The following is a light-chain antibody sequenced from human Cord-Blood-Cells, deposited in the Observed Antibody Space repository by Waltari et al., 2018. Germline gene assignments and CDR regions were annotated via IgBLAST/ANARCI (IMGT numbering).Light chain of an antibody. CDR3: QQYNSYLYT. CDR1: QSISSW. CDR2: DAS. Sequence: DIQMTQSPSTLSASVGDRVTITCRASQSISSWLGWYQQKPGKAPKLLIYDASSLESGVPSRFSGSGSGTEFTPTISSLQPDDFATYSCQQYNSYLYTFGQGTKLEIK. V-gene: IGKV1-5*01. J-gene: IGKJ2*01.